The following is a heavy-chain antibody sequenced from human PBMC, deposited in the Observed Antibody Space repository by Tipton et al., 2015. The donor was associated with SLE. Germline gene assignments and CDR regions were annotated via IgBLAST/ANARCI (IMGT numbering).Heavy chain of an antibody. V-gene: IGHV4-34*01. CDR2: INHSGST. CDR3: AREEDDYQTGY. D-gene: IGHD2-2*01. CDR1: GGSFSGYY. Sequence: TLSLTCAVYGGSFSGYYWSWIRQPPGKGLEWIGEINHSGSTNYNPSLKSRVTISVDTSKNQFSLKLSPVTAADTAVYYCAREEDDYQTGYWGQGTLVTVSS. J-gene: IGHJ4*02.